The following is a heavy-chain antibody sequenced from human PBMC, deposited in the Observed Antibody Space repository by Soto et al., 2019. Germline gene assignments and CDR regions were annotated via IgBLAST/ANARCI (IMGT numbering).Heavy chain of an antibody. Sequence: NPGGSLRLSCAASGFTFSDYYMSWIRQAPGKGLEWVSYISSSGSTIYYADSVKGRFTISRDNAKNSLYLQMNSLRAEDTAVYYCARDVEYSGYDSAAGFDPWGQGTLVTVSS. CDR2: ISSSGSTI. CDR3: ARDVEYSGYDSAAGFDP. V-gene: IGHV3-11*01. D-gene: IGHD5-12*01. CDR1: GFTFSDYY. J-gene: IGHJ5*02.